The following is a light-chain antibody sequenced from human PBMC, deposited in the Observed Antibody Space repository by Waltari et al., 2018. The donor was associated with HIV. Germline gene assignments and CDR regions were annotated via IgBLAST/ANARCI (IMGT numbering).Light chain of an antibody. CDR2: DVT. CDR3: SSYSGSNTLV. CDR1: SSDDGGSHY. V-gene: IGLV2-8*01. J-gene: IGLJ2*01. Sequence: QAALTQPPSASGSPGQSVTISCTGTSSDDGGSHYVAWYQQLPGRAPKLMIYDVTKLPSRVPDRFSGSKSGNMASLTVSGLQAEDEADYFCSSYSGSNTLVFGGGTKLTVL.